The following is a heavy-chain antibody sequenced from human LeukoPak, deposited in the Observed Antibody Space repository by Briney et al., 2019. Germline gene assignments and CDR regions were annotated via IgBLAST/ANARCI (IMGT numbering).Heavy chain of an antibody. CDR3: AKGGIAARPLYG. CDR2: ISHDGTNK. V-gene: IGHV3-30*09. CDR1: GFTFSKYA. Sequence: PGGSLRLSCAASGFTFSKYAMHWVRQAPGKGLEWLSIISHDGTNKNYADSVKGRFAISRDNSKNTLYLQMNSLRGEDTAVYYCAKGGIAARPLYGWGQGTLVTVSS. D-gene: IGHD6-6*01. J-gene: IGHJ4*02.